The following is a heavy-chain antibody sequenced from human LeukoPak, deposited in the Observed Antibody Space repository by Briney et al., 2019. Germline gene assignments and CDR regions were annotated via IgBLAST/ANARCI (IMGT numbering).Heavy chain of an antibody. D-gene: IGHD1-26*01. V-gene: IGHV1-8*01. Sequence: GASVKVSCKASGYTFTSYDINWVRQATGQGLEWMGWMNPNSGNTGYAQKFQGRVTMTRNTSISTAYMELSSLRSEDTAVYYCARDDIVGATGGFDYWGQGTLVTVSS. J-gene: IGHJ4*02. CDR1: GYTFTSYD. CDR3: ARDDIVGATGGFDY. CDR2: MNPNSGNT.